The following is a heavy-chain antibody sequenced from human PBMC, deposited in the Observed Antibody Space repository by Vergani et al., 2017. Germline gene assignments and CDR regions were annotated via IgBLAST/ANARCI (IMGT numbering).Heavy chain of an antibody. Sequence: VQLLQSEGAVVQPGGSLRLSCAASGFSFSSHAIHWVRQAPGKGLEWVAVISNDGSKKYYADSVKGRITISRDNSKNTLDLQMNSLRTQDTAVYYCAKAGSVTSGSLQYNFYMDVWGKGTTVTVS. D-gene: IGHD3-10*01. CDR1: GFSFSSHA. CDR3: AKAGSVTSGSLQYNFYMDV. J-gene: IGHJ6*03. V-gene: IGHV3-30*18. CDR2: ISNDGSKK.